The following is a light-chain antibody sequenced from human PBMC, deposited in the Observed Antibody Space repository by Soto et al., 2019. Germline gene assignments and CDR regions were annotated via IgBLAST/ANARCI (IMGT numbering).Light chain of an antibody. CDR1: SDSVSTTYY. J-gene: IGLJ2*01. CDR3: MLYMGGGLVV. CDR2: STN. V-gene: IGLV8-61*01. Sequence: AVVTQEPSFSVSPGGTVTLTCGLTSDSVSTTYYPSWYQQTPGQAPRTLIYSTNIRSSGVPDRFSGSILGNKAALTITGAQADDESDYHCMLYMGGGLVVFGGGTKLTVL.